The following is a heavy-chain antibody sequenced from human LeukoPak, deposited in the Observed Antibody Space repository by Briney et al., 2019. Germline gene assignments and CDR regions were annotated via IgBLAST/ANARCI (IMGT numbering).Heavy chain of an antibody. D-gene: IGHD4-17*01. V-gene: IGHV3-23*01. CDR3: AKAGYQDYGDPNWFDP. J-gene: IGHJ5*02. Sequence: PGGSLRLSCAASGFTVSSNYMSWVRQAPGKGLEWVSAISGSGGSTYYADSVEGRFTISRDNSKNTLYLQMNSLRAEDTAVYYCAKAGYQDYGDPNWFDPWGQGTLVTVSS. CDR2: ISGSGGST. CDR1: GFTVSSNY.